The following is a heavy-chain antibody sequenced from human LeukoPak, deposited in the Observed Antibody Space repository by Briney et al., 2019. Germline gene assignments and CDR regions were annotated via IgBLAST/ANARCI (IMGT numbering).Heavy chain of an antibody. V-gene: IGHV1-2*02. J-gene: IGHJ4*02. CDR3: ARVGLLLDRRLDY. CDR2: INPNSGGT. CDR1: GYTFTCYY. Sequence: ASVKVSCKASGYTFTCYYMHWVRQAPGQGLEWMGWINPNSGGTNYAQKFQGRVTMTRDTSISTAYMELSRLRSDDTAVYYWARVGLLLDRRLDYWGQGTLVTVSS. D-gene: IGHD3-22*01.